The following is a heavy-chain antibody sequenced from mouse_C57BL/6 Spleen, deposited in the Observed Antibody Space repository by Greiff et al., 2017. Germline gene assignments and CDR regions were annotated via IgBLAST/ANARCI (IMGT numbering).Heavy chain of an antibody. J-gene: IGHJ1*03. Sequence: VQLQQPGAELVKPGASVKISCKASGYAFSSYWMNWVKQRPGKGLEWIGQIYPGDGDTNYNGKFKGKATLTADKSSSTAYMQLSSLTSEDSAVYCGARSYYGSSYEGYFDVWGTGTTVTVSS. CDR1: GYAFSSYW. D-gene: IGHD1-1*01. CDR3: ARSYYGSSYEGYFDV. CDR2: IYPGDGDT. V-gene: IGHV1-80*01.